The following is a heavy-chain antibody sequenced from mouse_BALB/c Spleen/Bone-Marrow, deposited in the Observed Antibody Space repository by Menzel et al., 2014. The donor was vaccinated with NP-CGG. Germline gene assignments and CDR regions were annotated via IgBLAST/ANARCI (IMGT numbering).Heavy chain of an antibody. Sequence: QVHVKQSGPGLVQPSQSLSITCTVSGFSLTNYGVHWVRQSPGKGLEWLGVIWTGGSTDYNAAFISRLSISEDNSKSQVFFKMNSLQANDTAIYYCARRYDASYALDYWGQGTSVTVSS. J-gene: IGHJ4*01. CDR3: ARRYDASYALDY. V-gene: IGHV2-2*02. D-gene: IGHD2-14*01. CDR1: GFSLTNYG. CDR2: IWTGGST.